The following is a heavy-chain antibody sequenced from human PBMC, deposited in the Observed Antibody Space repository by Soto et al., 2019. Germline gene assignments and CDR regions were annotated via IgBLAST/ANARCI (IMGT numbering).Heavy chain of an antibody. CDR3: ARASSSSSAADY. D-gene: IGHD6-6*01. V-gene: IGHV4-31*03. CDR1: GESISSGGYY. Sequence: QVQLQESGPGLVKPSQTLSLTCNVSGESISSGGYYWSWIRHHPRKGLEWIGYIYDSESAYYNPSHKSRVTISMDTSKNHFAMTLSSVTDADTAVYYCARASSSSSAADYWGQGTLVTVSS. J-gene: IGHJ4*02. CDR2: IYDSESA.